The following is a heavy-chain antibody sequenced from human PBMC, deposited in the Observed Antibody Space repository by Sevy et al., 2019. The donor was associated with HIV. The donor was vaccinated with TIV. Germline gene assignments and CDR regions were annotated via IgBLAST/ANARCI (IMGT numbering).Heavy chain of an antibody. V-gene: IGHV1-2*02. D-gene: IGHD3-22*01. CDR2: INPNSDGT. CDR1: GYTFTGYY. J-gene: IGHJ5*02. CDR3: ARVLAGDSSGYYH. Sequence: ASVKVSCKASGYTFTGYYMHWVRQAPGQGLEWMGWINPNSDGTNYAQKFQGRVTMTRDTSISTAYMELSRLRSDDTAVYYCARVLAGDSSGYYHWGQGTLVTVSS.